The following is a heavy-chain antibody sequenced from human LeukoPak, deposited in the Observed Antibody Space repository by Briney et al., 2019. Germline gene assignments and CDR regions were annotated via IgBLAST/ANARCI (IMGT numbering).Heavy chain of an antibody. CDR1: GYTFTGTGWY. D-gene: IGHD3-10*01. CDR2: IYPNNGAT. CDR3: ARDGPAQMVDFDY. Sequence: SVKVSCKASGYTFTGTGWYLYWLRQAPGQGLECMGWIYPNNGATAYAQKFQGRVAMTRDTSITTAYMELSRLRPDDTAVYYCARDGPAQMVDFDYWGQGTLVTVSS. J-gene: IGHJ4*02. V-gene: IGHV1-2*02.